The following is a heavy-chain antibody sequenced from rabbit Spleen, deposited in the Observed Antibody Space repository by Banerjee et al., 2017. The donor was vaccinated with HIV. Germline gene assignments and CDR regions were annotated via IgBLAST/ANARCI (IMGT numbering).Heavy chain of an antibody. CDR1: GFSFSNTVY. J-gene: IGHJ4*01. CDR3: ARDLVAVIGWNFNL. V-gene: IGHV1S40*01. CDR2: IYTGGTNT. D-gene: IGHD1-1*01. Sequence: QSLEESGGDLVKPGASLTLTCTASGFSFSNTVYMSWVRQAPGKGLEWIACIYTGGTNTYYATWAKGRFTISKTSSTTVTLQMTSLTAADTATYFCARDLVAVIGWNFNLWGQGTLVTVS.